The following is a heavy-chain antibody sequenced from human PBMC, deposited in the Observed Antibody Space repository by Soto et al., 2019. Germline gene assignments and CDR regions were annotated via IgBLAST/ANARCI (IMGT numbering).Heavy chain of an antibody. CDR2: ISYDGSNK. CDR1: GFTFSSYG. J-gene: IGHJ2*01. CDR3: APKPGYFDL. Sequence: QVQLVESGGGVVQPGRSLRLSCAASGFTFSSYGMHWVRQAPGKGLEWVAVISYDGSNKYYADSVKGRFTISRDNSKNTLYLKMNSLRAEDTAVYYGAPKPGYFDLWGRGTLVTVSS. V-gene: IGHV3-30*03.